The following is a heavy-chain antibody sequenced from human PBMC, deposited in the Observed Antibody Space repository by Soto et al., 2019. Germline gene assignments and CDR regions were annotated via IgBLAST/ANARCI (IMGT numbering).Heavy chain of an antibody. CDR1: GGAFNSFS. J-gene: IGHJ4*02. CDR2: ISPMNSRV. Sequence: QVQVVQSGAEVKKPGSSVKVSCRVSGGAFNSFSISWLRQAPGQGLEWLGEISPMNSRVIYAPQFHGRVTIAAAESTGAGYMDLTSLTSEDLAVYYCARTSGQYPKDNFWGQGTLVTVSS. CDR3: ARTSGQYPKDNF. D-gene: IGHD2-15*01. V-gene: IGHV1-69*01.